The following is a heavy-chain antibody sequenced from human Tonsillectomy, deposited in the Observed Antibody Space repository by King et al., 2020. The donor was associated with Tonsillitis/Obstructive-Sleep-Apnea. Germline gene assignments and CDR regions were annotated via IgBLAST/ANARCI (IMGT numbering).Heavy chain of an antibody. CDR1: GFTFSDYY. D-gene: IGHD5-18*01. Sequence: VQLVESGGGLVKPGGSLRLSCAASGFTFSDYYMSWIRQAPGKGLEWVSYISSSSSYTNYADSVKGRFTISSDNAKNSLYLQMNSLRAEDTAVYYCARGRGYSYGDWFDPWGQGTLVTVSS. CDR3: ARGRGYSYGDWFDP. J-gene: IGHJ5*02. V-gene: IGHV3-11*05. CDR2: ISSSSSYT.